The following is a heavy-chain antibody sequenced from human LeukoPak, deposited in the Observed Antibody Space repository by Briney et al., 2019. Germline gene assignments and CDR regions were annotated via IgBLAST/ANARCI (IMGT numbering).Heavy chain of an antibody. CDR1: GFTFSSYE. Sequence: PGGSLRLSCAASGFTFSSYEMHWVRKPPGKGLEWVSYISSSGSTIYYADSVKGRFTVSRDNSKNTLYLQMSSLRAEDTAVYYCAKPRSFLDAFDIWGQGTMVTVSS. V-gene: IGHV3-48*03. CDR3: AKPRSFLDAFDI. D-gene: IGHD1-26*01. CDR2: ISSSGSTI. J-gene: IGHJ3*02.